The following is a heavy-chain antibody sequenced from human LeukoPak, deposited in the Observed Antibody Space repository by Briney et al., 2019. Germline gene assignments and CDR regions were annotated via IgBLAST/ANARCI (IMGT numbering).Heavy chain of an antibody. CDR2: INPNSGGT. CDR3: ARVGLEFHYYYYKDV. D-gene: IGHD3-10*01. J-gene: IGHJ6*03. Sequence: ASVKVSCKASGYTFTGYYMHWARQAPGQGLEWMGWINPNSGGTNYAQKFQGRVTMTRDTSISTAYMELSRLRSDDTAVYYCARVGLEFHYYYYKDVWGKGTTVTISS. V-gene: IGHV1-2*02. CDR1: GYTFTGYY.